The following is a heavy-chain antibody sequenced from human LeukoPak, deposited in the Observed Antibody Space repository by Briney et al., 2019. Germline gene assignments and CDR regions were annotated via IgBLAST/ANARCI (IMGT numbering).Heavy chain of an antibody. CDR1: GGSFSGYY. J-gene: IGHJ4*02. CDR2: INHSGST. V-gene: IGHV4-34*01. Sequence: SETLSLTCAVYGGSFSGYYWSWIRQPPGKGLEWIGEINHSGSTNYNPSLKSRVTISVDTSKNQFSLKLSSVTAADTAVYYCARGRINYYGSGSYYVNWGQGTLVTVPS. CDR3: ARGRINYYGSGSYYVN. D-gene: IGHD3-10*01.